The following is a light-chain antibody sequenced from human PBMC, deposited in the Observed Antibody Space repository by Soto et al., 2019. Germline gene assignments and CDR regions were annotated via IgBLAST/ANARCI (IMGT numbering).Light chain of an antibody. CDR1: QSVLYSSNNKNY. CDR2: WAS. J-gene: IGKJ5*01. CDR3: QQYYSTPIT. V-gene: IGKV4-1*01. Sequence: DIVMTHSPDSLAVCLGERATINCKSSQSVLYSSNNKNYLAWYQQKPGQPPKLLIYWASTRESGVPDRFSGSGSGTDFTLTISSLQAEDVAVYYCQQYYSTPITFGQGTRLEIK.